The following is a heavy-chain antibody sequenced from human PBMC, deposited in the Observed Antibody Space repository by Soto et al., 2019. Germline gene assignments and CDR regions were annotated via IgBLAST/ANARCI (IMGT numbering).Heavy chain of an antibody. D-gene: IGHD6-13*01. J-gene: IGHJ4*02. Sequence: GGSLRLSCAASGFTVSNNYMSWVRQAPGKGLEWVSIIYVSGSTYYADSVRGRFTISRDTSKNTVSLQMNGLRAEDTAVYYCARGSSNLVDLDYWGQET. CDR1: GFTVSNNY. CDR3: ARGSSNLVDLDY. V-gene: IGHV3-66*01. CDR2: IYVSGST.